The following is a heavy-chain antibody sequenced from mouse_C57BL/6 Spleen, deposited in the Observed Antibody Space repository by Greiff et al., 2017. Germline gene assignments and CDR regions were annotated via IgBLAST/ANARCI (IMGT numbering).Heavy chain of an antibody. Sequence: QVQLQQSGPELVKPGASVKISCKASGYSFTSYYIHWVKQRPGQGLEWIGWIYPGSGNTKYNEKFKGKATLTADTSSSTAYMQLSSLTSEDSAVYYCARDGGYAMDYWGQGTSVTVSS. CDR2: IYPGSGNT. D-gene: IGHD1-1*02. V-gene: IGHV1-66*01. CDR1: GYSFTSYY. CDR3: ARDGGYAMDY. J-gene: IGHJ4*01.